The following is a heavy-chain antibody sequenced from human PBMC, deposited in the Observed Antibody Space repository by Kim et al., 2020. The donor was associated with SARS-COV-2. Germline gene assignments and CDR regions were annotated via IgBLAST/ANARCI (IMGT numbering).Heavy chain of an antibody. CDR1: GFTFSSYS. Sequence: GGSLRLSCAASGFTFSSYSMNWVRQAPGKGLEWVSSISSSSSYIYYADSVKGRFTISRDNAKNSLYLQMNSLRAEDTAVYYCARDDLEGYCSGGSCYSPEYFQHWGQGTLVTVSS. D-gene: IGHD2-15*01. J-gene: IGHJ1*01. V-gene: IGHV3-21*01. CDR3: ARDDLEGYCSGGSCYSPEYFQH. CDR2: ISSSSSYI.